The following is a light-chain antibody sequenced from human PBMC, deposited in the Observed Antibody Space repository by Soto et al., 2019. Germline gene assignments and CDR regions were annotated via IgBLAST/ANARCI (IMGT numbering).Light chain of an antibody. CDR1: KLGDKY. Sequence: SYELTQPRSVSVSPGQTASITCSGDKLGDKYACWYQQKPGQSPVLVIYQNTKRPSGLPERFSGSNSGNTATLTISGIQSMDEADYYCQAWDSSTFYVFGTGTKVTVL. CDR2: QNT. CDR3: QAWDSSTFYV. V-gene: IGLV3-1*01. J-gene: IGLJ1*01.